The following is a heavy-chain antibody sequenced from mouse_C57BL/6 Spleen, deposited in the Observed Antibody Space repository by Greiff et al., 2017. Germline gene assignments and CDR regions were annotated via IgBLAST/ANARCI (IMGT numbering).Heavy chain of an antibody. V-gene: IGHV1-64*01. Sequence: VKLQQPVAELVKPGASVKLSCKASGYTFTSYWMHWVKQRPGQGLEWIGMIHPNSGSTNYNEKFKSKATLTVDKSSSTAYMQLSSLTSEDSAVYYCARGGLGPMDYWGQGTSVTVSS. D-gene: IGHD4-1*01. J-gene: IGHJ4*01. CDR3: ARGGLGPMDY. CDR2: IHPNSGST. CDR1: GYTFTSYW.